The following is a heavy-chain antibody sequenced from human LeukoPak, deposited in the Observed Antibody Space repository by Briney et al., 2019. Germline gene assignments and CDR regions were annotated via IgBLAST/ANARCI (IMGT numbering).Heavy chain of an antibody. CDR2: ISPIFGTA. V-gene: IGHV1-69*13. J-gene: IGHJ4*02. D-gene: IGHD6-19*01. CDR3: ACNEGDSGWYYFDY. Sequence: ASVKVSCKASGCTFSSYAISWVRQAPGQGLEWMGGISPIFGTANYAQEFQGRVTITADAATSTAYMELSSLRSEDTAVYYCACNEGDSGWYYFDYGGQGTLVTVS. CDR1: GCTFSSYA.